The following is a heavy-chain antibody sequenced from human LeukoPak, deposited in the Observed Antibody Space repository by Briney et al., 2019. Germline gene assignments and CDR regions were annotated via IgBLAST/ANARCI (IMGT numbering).Heavy chain of an antibody. V-gene: IGHV3-23*01. CDR2: INDGGSTT. CDR3: ARDWGIQNMYYFDF. CDR1: GFTFSTYA. J-gene: IGHJ4*02. Sequence: GGSLRLSCAASGFTFSTYAMGWVRQAPGKGLEWVAHINDGGSTTYYADSVGGRFTISRDNSKDTLYVQMDSLRVEDTAVYYCARDWGIQNMYYFDFWGLGTQVTVSP. D-gene: IGHD6-13*01.